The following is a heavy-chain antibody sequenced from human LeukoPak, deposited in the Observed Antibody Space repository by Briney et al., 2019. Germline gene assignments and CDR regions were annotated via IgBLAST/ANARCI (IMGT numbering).Heavy chain of an antibody. CDR2: TYSGGSDT. CDR1: GYSFTPYW. Sequence: GESLKISCKGSGYSFTPYWIGWVRQMPGKGLEWMGITYSGGSDTKYSPSLQGQVTISVDKSISTAYLQWSSLEASDTAMYCCARRDGYGAYDIWGQGTMVTVSS. V-gene: IGHV5-51*01. J-gene: IGHJ3*02. D-gene: IGHD5-24*01. CDR3: ARRDGYGAYDI.